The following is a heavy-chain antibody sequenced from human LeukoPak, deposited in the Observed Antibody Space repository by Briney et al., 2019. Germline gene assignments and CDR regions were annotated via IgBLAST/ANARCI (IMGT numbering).Heavy chain of an antibody. V-gene: IGHV1-69*04. J-gene: IGHJ4*02. CDR1: GGTFSSYA. Sequence: GASVKVSCKASGGTFSSYAISWVRQAPGQGLEWMGRIIPILGIANYAQKFQGRVTITADKSTSTAYMELSSLRSEDTAVYYCARIGSSWSDHDYWGQGTLVTVSP. CDR3: ARIGSSWSDHDY. CDR2: IIPILGIA. D-gene: IGHD6-13*01.